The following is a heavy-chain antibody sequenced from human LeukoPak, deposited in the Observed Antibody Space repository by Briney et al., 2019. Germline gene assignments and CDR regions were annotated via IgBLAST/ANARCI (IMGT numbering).Heavy chain of an antibody. D-gene: IGHD1-26*01. V-gene: IGHV3-23*01. CDR2: ISDSGGNT. CDR3: AKDVRVGGGGMDV. J-gene: IGHJ6*02. CDR1: GFTFSSYA. Sequence: GGSLRLSCAASGFTFSSYAMTWVRQAPGKGLEWVSLISDSGGNTYYADSVKGRFTISRDNSKNTLSLQMNSLRAEDTAVYYCAKDVRVGGGGMDVWGQGTPVTVSS.